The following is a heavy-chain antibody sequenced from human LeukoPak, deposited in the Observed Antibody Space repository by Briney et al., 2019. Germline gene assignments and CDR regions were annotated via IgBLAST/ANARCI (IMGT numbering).Heavy chain of an antibody. CDR1: GGSVSSSNW. D-gene: IGHD1-26*01. Sequence: RPSETLSLTCAVSGGSVSSSNWWSWVRQPPGKGLEWIGEIYHSGSTDYNPSLKSRVTISVDKSKNQFSLNLTSVTAADTAVYFCARAAAGATPLDYWGQGTLVTVSS. V-gene: IGHV4-4*02. J-gene: IGHJ4*02. CDR3: ARAAAGATPLDY. CDR2: IYHSGST.